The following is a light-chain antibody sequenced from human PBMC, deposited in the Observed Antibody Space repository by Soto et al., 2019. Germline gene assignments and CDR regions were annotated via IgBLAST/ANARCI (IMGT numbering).Light chain of an antibody. CDR3: QQTYSDPPWT. Sequence: DIQMTQSPSFLSASVGDRVTITCRASQDIRSSLNWYQQKPGKATKFLIYVASSLQTGVPPRFSGSGSGTDFTLTISGLQAEDYATYFCQQTYSDPPWTFGQGTKVEV. CDR2: VAS. J-gene: IGKJ1*01. V-gene: IGKV1-39*01. CDR1: QDIRSS.